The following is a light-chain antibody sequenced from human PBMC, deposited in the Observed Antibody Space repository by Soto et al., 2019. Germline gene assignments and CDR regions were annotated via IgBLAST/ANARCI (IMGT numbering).Light chain of an antibody. CDR2: NTN. V-gene: IGLV1-44*01. Sequence: QSVLTQPPSASGTPGQRVTISCSGSSSNIGTYSVNWYQQLPGTAPKILIYNTNERPSGVPDRFSGSRSGTSASLAITRLQAEDEAEYYCGALDDSLNVHVVFGGGTKLTVL. CDR1: SSNIGTYS. CDR3: GALDDSLNVHVV. J-gene: IGLJ2*01.